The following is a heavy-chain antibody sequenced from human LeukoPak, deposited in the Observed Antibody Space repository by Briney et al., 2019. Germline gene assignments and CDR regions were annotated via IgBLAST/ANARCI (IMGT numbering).Heavy chain of an antibody. CDR1: GGFVSSHF. J-gene: IGHJ4*02. Sequence: SEALSLTCNVSGGFVSSHFWTWIRQPPGKGLEWIGYLYHGGSTNYSPSLRSRVTISVDMSKNQFSLKLNSVTAADTAIYYCARGVMAAAGTYFDSWGQGTLVTVSS. V-gene: IGHV4-59*02. CDR2: LYHGGST. CDR3: ARGVMAAAGTYFDS. D-gene: IGHD6-13*01.